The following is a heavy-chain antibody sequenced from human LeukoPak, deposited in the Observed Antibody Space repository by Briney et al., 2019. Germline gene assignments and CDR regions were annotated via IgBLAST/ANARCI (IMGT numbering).Heavy chain of an antibody. Sequence: PGGSLRLSCAASGFTFSSYSMNWVRQAPGKGLEWVSSISSSSSCIYYADSVKGRFTISRDNAKNSLYLQMNSLRAEDTAVYYCAGSVEYSSSAAGDYWGQGTLVTVSS. CDR3: AGSVEYSSSAAGDY. CDR2: ISSSSSCI. V-gene: IGHV3-21*01. J-gene: IGHJ4*02. D-gene: IGHD6-6*01. CDR1: GFTFSSYS.